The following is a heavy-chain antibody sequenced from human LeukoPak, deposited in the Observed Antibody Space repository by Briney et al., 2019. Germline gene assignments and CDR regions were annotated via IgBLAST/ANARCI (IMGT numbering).Heavy chain of an antibody. V-gene: IGHV3-74*03. CDR3: GKDGMYGSGTN. Sequence: GGSLRLSCAASGFTFSNYWIHWVRQAPGKGLVWVSRIDNAGSITTYADSVKGRFTISRDNAENALYLQMNSLRAEDTAVYYCGKDGMYGSGTNWGQGTLVTVSS. CDR1: GFTFSNYW. J-gene: IGHJ4*02. CDR2: IDNAGSIT. D-gene: IGHD3-10*01.